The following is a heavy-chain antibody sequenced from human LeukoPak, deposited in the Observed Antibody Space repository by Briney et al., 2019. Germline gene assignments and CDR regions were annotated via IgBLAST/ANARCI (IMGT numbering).Heavy chain of an antibody. Sequence: GGSLRLSCAASGFTFSSYSMNWVRQAPGKGLEWVSSISSSSSYIYYADSVKGRFTISRDNAKNSLYLQMNSLRAEDTAVYYCARDRIGVVVPADTTDYGMDVWGQGTTVTVSS. CDR3: ARDRIGVVVPADTTDYGMDV. D-gene: IGHD2-2*01. CDR1: GFTFSSYS. J-gene: IGHJ6*02. CDR2: ISSSSSYI. V-gene: IGHV3-21*04.